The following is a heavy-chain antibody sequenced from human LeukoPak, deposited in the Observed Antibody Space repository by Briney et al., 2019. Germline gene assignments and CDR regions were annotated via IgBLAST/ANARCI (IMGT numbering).Heavy chain of an antibody. D-gene: IGHD3-10*01. CDR2: IQYDGSKK. CDR1: GFTFSSYG. CDR3: AREHYYGSGSLDY. V-gene: IGHV3-30*02. J-gene: IGHJ4*02. Sequence: GGSLRLSCAASGFTFSSYGMHWVRQAPGKGLEWVAFIQYDGSKKYYADSVKGRFTISRDNSKNTLYLQMNSLRTEDTAVHYCAREHYYGSGSLDYWGQGTLVTVSS.